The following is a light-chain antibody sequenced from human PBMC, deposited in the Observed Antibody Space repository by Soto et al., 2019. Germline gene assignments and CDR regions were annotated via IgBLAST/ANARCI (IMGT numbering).Light chain of an antibody. CDR3: CSYAGSDSI. V-gene: IGLV2-11*01. CDR1: TSDVGGYNY. Sequence: QSALTQPRSVSGSPGQSVTISCSGTTSDVGGYNYVSWYQQLPGRAPKLIISDVNKRPSGVPDRFSGSKSGNTASLTISGVLAEDEADYYCCSYAGSDSIFGGGTKLTVL. CDR2: DVN. J-gene: IGLJ2*01.